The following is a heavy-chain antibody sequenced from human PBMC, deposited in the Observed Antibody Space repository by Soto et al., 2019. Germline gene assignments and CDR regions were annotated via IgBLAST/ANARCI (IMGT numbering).Heavy chain of an antibody. CDR3: ARQGSNGAYYYYGMDV. CDR1: GYRFSSYW. D-gene: IGHD2-8*01. CDR2: IYPGDSDT. Sequence: PGESLKISCKGSGYRFSSYWIAWVRQMPGTGLEWMGIIYPGDSDTIYSPSFRGQVTFSADKSTSTAYLQWSSLKASDSAMYYCARQGSNGAYYYYGMDVWGQGTTVTVSS. J-gene: IGHJ6*02. V-gene: IGHV5-51*01.